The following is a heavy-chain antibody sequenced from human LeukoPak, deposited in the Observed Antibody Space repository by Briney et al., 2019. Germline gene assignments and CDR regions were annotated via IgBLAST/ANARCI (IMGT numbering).Heavy chain of an antibody. V-gene: IGHV3-23*01. CDR3: ARDRGYSCGY. Sequence: PGGSLRLSRAASGFTFSSYAMNWVRQAPGKGLEWVSTISGSGDSTYYADSVKGRFTISRDNSKNTLYLQMNSLRAEDTAVYYCARDRGYSCGYWGQGTLVTVSS. D-gene: IGHD5-18*01. CDR1: GFTFSSYA. J-gene: IGHJ4*02. CDR2: ISGSGDST.